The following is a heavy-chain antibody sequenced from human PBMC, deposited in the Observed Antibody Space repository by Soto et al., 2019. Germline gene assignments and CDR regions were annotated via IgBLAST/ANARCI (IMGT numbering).Heavy chain of an antibody. D-gene: IGHD3-3*01. CDR3: ARASEYYDFWSGYLYYYYGMDV. CDR2: IIPIFGTA. CDR1: GGTFSSYA. Sequence: SVKVSCKXSGGTFSSYAISWVRQAPGQGLEWMGGIIPIFGTANYAQKFQGRVTITADESTSTAYMELSSLRSEDTAVYYCARASEYYDFWSGYLYYYYGMDVWGQGTTVTVSS. J-gene: IGHJ6*02. V-gene: IGHV1-69*13.